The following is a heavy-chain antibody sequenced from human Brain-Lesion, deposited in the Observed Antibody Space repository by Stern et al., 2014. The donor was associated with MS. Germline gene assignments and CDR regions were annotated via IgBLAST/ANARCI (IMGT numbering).Heavy chain of an antibody. CDR3: ARDQRGITIFGVVTDYYYLGMDV. CDR2: INPNTGGT. V-gene: IGHV1-2*02. J-gene: IGHJ6*02. Sequence: VQLEESGAEVKKPGASVKVSCKTSGYIFTGYYIHWVRQAPGQGLEWMXWINPNTGGTKYAQKFQGRVTMSRDTSISTAYVELSSLTSDDTSVYYCARDQRGITIFGVVTDYYYLGMDVWGQGTTVTVSS. D-gene: IGHD3-3*01. CDR1: GYIFTGYY.